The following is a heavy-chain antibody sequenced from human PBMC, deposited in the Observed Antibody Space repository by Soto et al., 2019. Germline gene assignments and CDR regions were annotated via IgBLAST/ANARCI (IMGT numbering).Heavy chain of an antibody. CDR1: GFTFSSYS. CDR2: ISSSSSYI. CDR3: ARGEGADIVVVPAASLDY. J-gene: IGHJ4*02. V-gene: IGHV3-21*01. Sequence: PGGSLRLSCAASGFTFSSYSMNWVRQAPGKGLEWVSSISSSSSYIYYADSVKGRFTISRDNAKNSLYLQMNSLRAEDTAVYYCARGEGADIVVVPAASLDYWGQGTLVTVSS. D-gene: IGHD2-2*01.